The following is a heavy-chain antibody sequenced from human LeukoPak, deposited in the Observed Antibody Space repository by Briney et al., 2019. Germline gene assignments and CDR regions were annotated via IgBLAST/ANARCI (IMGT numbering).Heavy chain of an antibody. CDR2: ISWDGGST. CDR1: GFTFDDYT. V-gene: IGHV3-43*01. CDR3: AKDLGYCSSTSCYPDY. J-gene: IGHJ4*02. Sequence: GGSLRLSCAASGFTFDDYTMHWVRQAPGKGLEWVSLISWDGGSTYYADSVKGRFTISRDNSKNSLYLQMNSLRTEDTALYYCAKDLGYCSSTSCYPDYWGQGTLVTVSS. D-gene: IGHD2-2*01.